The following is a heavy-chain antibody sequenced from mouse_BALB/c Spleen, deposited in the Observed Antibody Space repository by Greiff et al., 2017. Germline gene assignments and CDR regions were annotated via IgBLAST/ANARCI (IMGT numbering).Heavy chain of an antibody. Sequence: DVKLVESGGGLVKPGGSLKLSCAASGFTFSSYAMSWVRQTPEKRLEWVASISSGGSTYYPDSVKGRFTISRDNARNILYLQMSSLRSEDTAMYYCALLRHYFDYWGQGTTLTVSS. V-gene: IGHV5-6-5*01. D-gene: IGHD1-2*01. CDR3: ALLRHYFDY. CDR1: GFTFSSYA. J-gene: IGHJ2*01. CDR2: ISSGGST.